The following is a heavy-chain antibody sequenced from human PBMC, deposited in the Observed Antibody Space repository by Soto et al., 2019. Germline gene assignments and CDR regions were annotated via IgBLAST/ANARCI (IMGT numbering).Heavy chain of an antibody. V-gene: IGHV4-34*01. D-gene: IGHD2-21*02. J-gene: IGHJ4*02. CDR3: ATYEVTATIQDY. CDR2: IPPGGSP. Sequence: SETLSLTCAIYGGSFSYLSRTWVRQSPGKGLEWIGEIPPGGSPYYNPSLQSRVIISGHASKTKFSLKLSSLTAADTSVYYCATYEVTATIQDYWGQGNQVTVSS. CDR1: GGSFSYLS.